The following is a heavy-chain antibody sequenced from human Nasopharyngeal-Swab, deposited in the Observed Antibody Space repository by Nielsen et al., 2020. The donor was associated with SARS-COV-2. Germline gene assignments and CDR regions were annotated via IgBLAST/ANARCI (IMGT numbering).Heavy chain of an antibody. J-gene: IGHJ6*03. D-gene: IGHD4-11*01. CDR2: INAGNGNT. Sequence: ASVKVSCKASGYTFTSYAMHWVRQAPGQRLEWMGWINAGNGNTKYSQKFQGRVIITRDTSASTAYMELSSLRSEDTAVYYCARDRAYSNYATYMDVWGKGTTVTVSS. CDR3: ARDRAYSNYATYMDV. CDR1: GYTFTSYA. V-gene: IGHV1-3*01.